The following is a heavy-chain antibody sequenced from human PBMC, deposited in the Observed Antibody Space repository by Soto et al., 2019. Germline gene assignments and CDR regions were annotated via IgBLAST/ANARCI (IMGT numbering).Heavy chain of an antibody. V-gene: IGHV3-23*01. CDR1: GFTFSSHT. CDR3: AKDPDIVVVPAQNWFDP. D-gene: IGHD2-2*01. CDR2: IGSNGGST. J-gene: IGHJ5*02. Sequence: GGSLRLSCAASGFTFSSHTMIWVRQAPGKGLEWVSGIGSNGGSTYADSVKGRVTISRDNSKNTLYLQMNSLRAEDTAIYYCAKDPDIVVVPAQNWFDPWGQGTLVTVSS.